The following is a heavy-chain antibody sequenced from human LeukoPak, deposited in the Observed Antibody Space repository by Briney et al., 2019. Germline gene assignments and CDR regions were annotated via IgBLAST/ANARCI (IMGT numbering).Heavy chain of an antibody. V-gene: IGHV5-51*01. CDR3: ARLAYSSSWYY. D-gene: IGHD6-13*01. CDR1: GYSFTHHW. J-gene: IGHJ4*02. Sequence: GESLKISCMGSGYSFTHHWIAWVRQMPGKGLEWMGIIYPGDSDARYSPSFQGQVTISADKSTSTAYLQWSSLKASDTAMYYCARLAYSSSWYYWGQGTLVTVSS. CDR2: IYPGDSDA.